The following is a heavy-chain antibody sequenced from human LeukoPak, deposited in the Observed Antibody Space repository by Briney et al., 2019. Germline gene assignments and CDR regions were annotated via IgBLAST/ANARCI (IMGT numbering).Heavy chain of an antibody. J-gene: IGHJ4*02. D-gene: IGHD3-3*01. CDR1: GGSISSYY. Sequence: SETLSLTCTVSGGSISSYYWSWIRQPPGKGLEWIGYIYYSGSTNYNPSLKRRVTISVDTSQNQFSLKLSSVTAEDTAVYYCARRRGITIFGVVSYYFDYWGQGTLVTVSS. CDR3: ARRRGITIFGVVSYYFDY. V-gene: IGHV4-59*08. CDR2: IYYSGST.